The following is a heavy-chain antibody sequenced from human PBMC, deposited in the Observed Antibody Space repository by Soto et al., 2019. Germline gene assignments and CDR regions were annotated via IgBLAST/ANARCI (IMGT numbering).Heavy chain of an antibody. Sequence: SETLSLTCIVSGGAISSNYWSWIRQPPGKGLEWIGYIYYSGSTKYNPSLKSRVTISVDTSKNQFSLKLSSMTAADTAVYYCVNGGCSGGSCYPWISWFDPWGQGTLVTVSS. V-gene: IGHV4-59*08. CDR1: GGAISSNY. D-gene: IGHD2-15*01. J-gene: IGHJ5*02. CDR3: VNGGCSGGSCYPWISWFDP. CDR2: IYYSGST.